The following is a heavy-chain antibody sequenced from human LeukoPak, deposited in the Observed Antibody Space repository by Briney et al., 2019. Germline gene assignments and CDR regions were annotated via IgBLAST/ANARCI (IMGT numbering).Heavy chain of an antibody. CDR3: ARGGIAAAADY. J-gene: IGHJ4*02. Sequence: GGSLRLSCTVSGFAFGSEAMSWVRQSPARGLEWVASISPGGGTTYYADSVKGRFTISRDNAKNSLYLQMNSLRAEDTAVYYCARGGIAAAADYWGQGTLVTVSS. D-gene: IGHD6-13*01. V-gene: IGHV3-23*01. CDR1: GFAFGSEA. CDR2: ISPGGGTT.